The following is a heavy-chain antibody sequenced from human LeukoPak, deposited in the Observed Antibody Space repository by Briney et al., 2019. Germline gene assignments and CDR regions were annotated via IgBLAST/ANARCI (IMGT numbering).Heavy chain of an antibody. CDR3: ASRNVPNYYYYYYMDV. CDR2: IIPILGTA. V-gene: IGHV1-69*06. CDR1: GGTFSNYA. J-gene: IGHJ6*03. Sequence: GASVKVSCKASGGTFSNYAISWVRQAPGQGLEWMGGIIPILGTANYAQKFQGRVTITADKSTSTAYMELSSLRSEDTAVYYCASRNVPNYYYYYYMDVWGKGTTVTVSS. D-gene: IGHD3-16*01.